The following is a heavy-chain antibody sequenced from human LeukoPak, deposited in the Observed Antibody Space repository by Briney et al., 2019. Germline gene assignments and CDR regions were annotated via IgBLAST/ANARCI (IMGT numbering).Heavy chain of an antibody. V-gene: IGHV3-20*04. Sequence: GGSLRLSCAASGFTFDDYGMSWVRQAAGKGLEWVSGINWNGGSTGYADSVKGRFTISRDNAKNSLYLQMNSLRVEDTALYYCAKVYSSGWYSFDYWGQGTLVTVSS. CDR2: INWNGGST. D-gene: IGHD6-19*01. CDR3: AKVYSSGWYSFDY. CDR1: GFTFDDYG. J-gene: IGHJ4*02.